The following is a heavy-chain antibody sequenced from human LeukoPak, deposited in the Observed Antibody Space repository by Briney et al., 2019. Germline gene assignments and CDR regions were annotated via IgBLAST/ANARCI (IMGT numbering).Heavy chain of an antibody. J-gene: IGHJ5*02. Sequence: ASVKVSCKASGYTFTGYYMHWVRQAPGQGLEWMGWINPNSGGTNYAQNFQGRITITRNTSISTAYMELSSLRSEDTAVYYCARTQRLVLRSPLDPWGQGTLVTVSS. V-gene: IGHV1-2*02. CDR2: INPNSGGT. D-gene: IGHD6-13*01. CDR1: GYTFTGYY. CDR3: ARTQRLVLRSPLDP.